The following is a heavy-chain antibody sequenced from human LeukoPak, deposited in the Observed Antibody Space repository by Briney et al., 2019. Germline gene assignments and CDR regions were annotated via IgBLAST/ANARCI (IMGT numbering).Heavy chain of an antibody. CDR2: INGDGRNI. CDR3: TRDLMDYDVSTGLHHYYMDV. V-gene: IGHV3-74*01. Sequence: EGSLRLSCVASGFTFSSYWMHWVRQDPRKGLVWVSRINGDGRNINYADSVRGRFTISRDNAKNTLYLQMNTLRVEDTAVYYCTRDLMDYDVSTGLHHYYMDVWGQGTMVTVSS. CDR1: GFTFSSYW. D-gene: IGHD3-9*01. J-gene: IGHJ6*02.